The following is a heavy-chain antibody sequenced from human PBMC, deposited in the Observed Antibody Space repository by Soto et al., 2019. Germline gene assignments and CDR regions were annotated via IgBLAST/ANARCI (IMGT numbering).Heavy chain of an antibody. CDR2: ISYDGSNE. J-gene: IGHJ6*02. CDR3: AKDANVLWDGGRGNYYNYGMDV. Sequence: QVQLVESGGGVVQPGRSLRLSCAASGFSFSRYGMHWVRQSPGKGLEWVALISYDGSNEYYPDSVRGRFTISRDNSKNTLSLQMNSLRAEDTAVYYCAKDANVLWDGGRGNYYNYGMDVWGQGTTVTVSS. CDR1: GFSFSRYG. V-gene: IGHV3-30*18. D-gene: IGHD2-15*01.